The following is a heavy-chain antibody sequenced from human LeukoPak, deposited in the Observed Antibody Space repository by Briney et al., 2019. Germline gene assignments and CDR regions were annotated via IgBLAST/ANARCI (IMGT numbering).Heavy chain of an antibody. D-gene: IGHD3-3*01. Sequence: GGSLRLSCAASGFTFSSYAMHWVRQAPGKGLEWVAAISYDGSNKYYADSVKGRFTISRDNAKNSLYLQMNSLRDEDTAVYYCARGGIFGVVIRQNCFDPWGQGTLVTVSS. CDR3: ARGGIFGVVIRQNCFDP. CDR1: GFTFSSYA. V-gene: IGHV3-30-3*01. CDR2: ISYDGSNK. J-gene: IGHJ5*02.